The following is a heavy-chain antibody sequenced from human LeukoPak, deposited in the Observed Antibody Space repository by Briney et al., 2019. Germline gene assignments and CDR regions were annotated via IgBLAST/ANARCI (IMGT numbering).Heavy chain of an antibody. Sequence: SETLSLTCTVSGGSISSYYWTWIRQPPEKGLEWIGYIYYNGSTNYNPSPKSRVTISVDTSKNQFSLKLSSVTAADTAVYYCARQSRGIAVAGLDCWGQGTLVTVSS. CDR2: IYYNGST. V-gene: IGHV4-59*08. CDR1: GGSISSYY. D-gene: IGHD6-19*01. J-gene: IGHJ4*02. CDR3: ARQSRGIAVAGLDC.